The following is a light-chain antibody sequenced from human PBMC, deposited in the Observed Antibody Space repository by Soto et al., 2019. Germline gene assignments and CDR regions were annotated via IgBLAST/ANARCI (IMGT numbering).Light chain of an antibody. Sequence: QSALTQPPSASGTPGQRVTISCSGSRSSVGSNTVNWYQHLPGTAPKLLIYGNTIRPSGVPDRFSGSKSGTSASLAITGLQAEDEADYYCQSYDRSLRGYVFGTGTKVTVL. J-gene: IGLJ1*01. CDR2: GNT. V-gene: IGLV1-40*01. CDR3: QSYDRSLRGYV. CDR1: RSSVGSNT.